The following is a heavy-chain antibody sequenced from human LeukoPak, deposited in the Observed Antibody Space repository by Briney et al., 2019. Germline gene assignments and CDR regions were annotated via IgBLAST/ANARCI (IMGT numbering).Heavy chain of an antibody. D-gene: IGHD2-15*01. V-gene: IGHV4-39*07. CDR1: GGSISSSSYY. CDR3: ARDSQYCSSGSCSPGASDI. J-gene: IGHJ3*02. CDR2: IYYSGST. Sequence: SETLSLTCTVSGGSISSSSYYWGWIRQPPGKGLEWIGSIYYSGSTYYNPSLKSRVTISVDTSKNQFSLKLSSVTAADTAVYYCARDSQYCSSGSCSPGASDIWGQGTMVTVSS.